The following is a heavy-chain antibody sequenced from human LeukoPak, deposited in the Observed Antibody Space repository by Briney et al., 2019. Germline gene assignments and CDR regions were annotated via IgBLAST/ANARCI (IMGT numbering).Heavy chain of an antibody. CDR2: ISAYNGNT. CDR1: GYTFTSYG. J-gene: IGHJ4*02. V-gene: IGHV1-18*01. D-gene: IGHD4-17*01. Sequence: ASVKVSCKASGYTFTSYGISWVRQAPGQGLEWMGWISAYNGNTNYAQKFQGRVTMTTDTSTSTAYMELRSLRSDDTAVYYCARAVTTNPSYYFDYWGQGTLVTVSS. CDR3: ARAVTTNPSYYFDY.